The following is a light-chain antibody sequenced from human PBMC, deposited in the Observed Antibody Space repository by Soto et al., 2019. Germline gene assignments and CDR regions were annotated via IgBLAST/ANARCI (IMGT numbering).Light chain of an antibody. CDR3: QQRNYWQVT. Sequence: EIVLTQSPVTLSLSPVERATLSCRASQSISGYLAWYQQKPGQAPRLLIYDVSNRATGIPARFSGSGSGTDFTLTISSLEPEDFAIYYCQQRNYWQVTFGQGTLLEIK. CDR2: DVS. J-gene: IGKJ5*01. V-gene: IGKV3-11*01. CDR1: QSISGY.